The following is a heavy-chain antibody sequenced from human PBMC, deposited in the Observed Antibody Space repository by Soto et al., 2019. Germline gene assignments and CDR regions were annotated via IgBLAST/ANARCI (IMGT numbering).Heavy chain of an antibody. CDR1: GYSFTSYW. D-gene: IGHD3-22*01. J-gene: IGHJ5*02. V-gene: IGHV5-10-1*01. CDR2: IDPSDSYT. CDR3: ARSYDSSGDHSWFDP. Sequence: PGESLKISCKGSGYSFTSYWISWVRQMPGKGLEWMGRIDPSDSYTNYSPSFQGHVTISADKSISTAYLQWSSLKASDTAMYYCARSYDSSGDHSWFDPWGQGTLVTV.